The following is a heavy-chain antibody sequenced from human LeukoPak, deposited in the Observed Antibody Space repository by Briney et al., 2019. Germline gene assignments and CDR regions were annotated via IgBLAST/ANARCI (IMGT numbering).Heavy chain of an antibody. Sequence: GGSLRLSCAASGFTFSSYGMHWVRQAPGKGLEWVAFIRYDGSNKYYADSVKGRFTISRDNSKNTLYLQMNSLRAEDTAVYYCAKGLVGATSYYMDVWGKGTTVTISS. CDR1: GFTFSSYG. CDR3: AKGLVGATSYYMDV. D-gene: IGHD1-26*01. J-gene: IGHJ6*03. CDR2: IRYDGSNK. V-gene: IGHV3-30*02.